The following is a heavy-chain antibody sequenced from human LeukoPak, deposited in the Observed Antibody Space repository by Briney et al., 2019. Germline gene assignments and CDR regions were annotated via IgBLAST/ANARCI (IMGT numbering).Heavy chain of an antibody. CDR3: AIDSSGYYYFDY. CDR2: INPNSGGT. J-gene: IGHJ4*02. CDR1: GYTFTGYY. D-gene: IGHD3-22*01. Sequence: ALVKVSCKASGYTFTGYYLHWVRQAPGQGLEWMGWINPNSGGTNYAQKFQGRVTMTRDTSISTAYMELSGLRSDDTAVYYCAIDSSGYYYFDYWGQVTLVIVSS. V-gene: IGHV1-2*02.